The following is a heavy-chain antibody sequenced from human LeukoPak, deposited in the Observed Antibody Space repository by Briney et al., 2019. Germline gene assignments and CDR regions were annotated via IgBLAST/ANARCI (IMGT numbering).Heavy chain of an antibody. CDR2: IYYSGTT. Sequence: SETLYITCTVSGAAISSYYWSLIRQPPPKGLEWIGSIYYSGTTNYNPSLKSRVTISIDTSKNLFSLELTSVTAADTAVFYCAKGRASHEYWGQGILVTVSS. D-gene: IGHD3-16*01. CDR3: AKGRASHEY. V-gene: IGHV4-59*01. CDR1: GAAISSYY. J-gene: IGHJ4*02.